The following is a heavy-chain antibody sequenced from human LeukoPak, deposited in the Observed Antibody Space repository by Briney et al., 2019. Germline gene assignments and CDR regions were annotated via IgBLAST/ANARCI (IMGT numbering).Heavy chain of an antibody. V-gene: IGHV4-59*01. CDR1: GGSISSYY. J-gene: IGHJ4*02. CDR2: IYYSGST. Sequence: SETLSLTCTVSGGSISSYYWSWIRQPPGKGLEWIGYIYYSGSTNYNPSLKSRVTISVDTSKNQFSLKLSSVTAADTAVYYCARDKYGDYLGLLYYWGQGTLVTVSS. D-gene: IGHD4-17*01. CDR3: ARDKYGDYLGLLYY.